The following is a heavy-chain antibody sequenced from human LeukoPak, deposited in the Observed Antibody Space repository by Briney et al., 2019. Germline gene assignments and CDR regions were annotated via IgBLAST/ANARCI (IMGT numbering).Heavy chain of an antibody. CDR3: AKDFGRNLGGPGY. CDR1: GFTFSTYT. J-gene: IGHJ4*02. D-gene: IGHD3-10*01. CDR2: ISGVGYST. Sequence: GGSLRLSRAASGFTFSTYTMAWVRQAPGGGLEWVSGISGVGYSTYYADSVKGRFAISRDNSKSTLYLQMNSLRAEDTAVYYCAKDFGRNLGGPGYWGRGTRVTVSS. V-gene: IGHV3-23*01.